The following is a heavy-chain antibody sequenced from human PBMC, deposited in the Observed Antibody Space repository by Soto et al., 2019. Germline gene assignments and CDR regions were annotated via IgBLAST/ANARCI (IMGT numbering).Heavy chain of an antibody. V-gene: IGHV4-59*08. CDR2: IYSSGTT. D-gene: IGHD3-3*01. CDR3: ARQASYDFWDGRFYYNSYMDV. CDR1: SGSISGYY. Sequence: QVQLQESGPGLVKPSETLSLSCTVSSGSISGYYWSWIRQPPGKGLEWIGSIYSSGTTYYNPSLKSRVTMSVDTSKIQFSLNLSSVTAADTAVYYCARQASYDFWDGRFYYNSYMDVWGKGTPVTVSS. J-gene: IGHJ6*03.